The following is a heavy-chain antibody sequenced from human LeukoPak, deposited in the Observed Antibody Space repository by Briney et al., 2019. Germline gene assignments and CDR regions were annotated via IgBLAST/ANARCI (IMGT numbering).Heavy chain of an antibody. CDR2: IYSGGSI. CDR3: ARDPSRGLYYFDH. D-gene: IGHD3/OR15-3a*01. V-gene: IGHV3-53*01. J-gene: IGHJ4*02. Sequence: GGSLRLSCAASGLIVSSNYMSWVRQAPGKGLEWVSVIYSGGSIYYADSVKGRFTTSGDNSKNTLYLQMNSLRAEDTAVYYCARDPSRGLYYFDHWGQGTLVTVSS. CDR1: GLIVSSNY.